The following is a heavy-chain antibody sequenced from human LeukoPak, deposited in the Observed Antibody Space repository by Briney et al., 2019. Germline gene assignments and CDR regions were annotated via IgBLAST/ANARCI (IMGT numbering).Heavy chain of an antibody. J-gene: IGHJ4*02. Sequence: GGSLRLSCAASGFTFSSNWMHWVRQAPGKGLVWVSRINEDGSTTNYADSVKGRCTIFRDNAKNTLYLQMNSLRDEDTAVYYCVRDLGGRSGHWGQGTLVTVSS. V-gene: IGHV3-74*01. CDR1: GFTFSSNW. CDR3: VRDLGGRSGH. CDR2: INEDGSTT. D-gene: IGHD1-26*01.